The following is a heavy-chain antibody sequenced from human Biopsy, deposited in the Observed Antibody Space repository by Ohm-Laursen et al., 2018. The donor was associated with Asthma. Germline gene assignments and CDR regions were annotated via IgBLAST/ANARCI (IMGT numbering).Heavy chain of an antibody. CDR3: ASYEVVTAILPMDV. CDR2: ISFDGSNK. CDR1: GFSFSRYG. J-gene: IGHJ6*02. D-gene: IGHD2-21*02. Sequence: SLRLSCSASGFSFSRYGMHWVRQAPGKGPEWVAVISFDGSNKYYGDSVKGRFTIARDNSKDTVYLQMNSLRAEDTAVYYCASYEVVTAILPMDVWGQGTTVTVSS. V-gene: IGHV3-30*03.